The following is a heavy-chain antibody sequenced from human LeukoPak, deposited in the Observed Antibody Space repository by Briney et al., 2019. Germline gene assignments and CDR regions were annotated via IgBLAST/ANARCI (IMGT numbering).Heavy chain of an antibody. J-gene: IGHJ4*02. Sequence: PSGTLSLTCGVSGGSISTTNWWTWVRQPPGEGLEWMWEVHLSGRTHYNPSLERRVTMSVDMSENHISLRLTSVTAADTAVYYCAREGGPYRPLDYSGQGTLVTVSS. CDR3: AREGGPYRPLDY. CDR2: VHLSGRT. CDR1: GGSISTTNW. V-gene: IGHV4-4*02.